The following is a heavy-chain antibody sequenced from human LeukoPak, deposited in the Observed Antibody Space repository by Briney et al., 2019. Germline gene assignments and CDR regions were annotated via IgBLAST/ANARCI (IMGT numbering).Heavy chain of an antibody. V-gene: IGHV1-18*01. CDR1: GYTFTSCG. CDR2: ICAYNGNT. D-gene: IGHD3-10*01. Sequence: ASVKLSCKASGYTFTSCGISWVRLAHGQGLEWMGWICAYNGNTNYAQKLQGRVTMTTDTSTSTAYMELRSLRSDDAAVYYCARNYGSGSTHFDYWGQGTLVTVSS. J-gene: IGHJ4*02. CDR3: ARNYGSGSTHFDY.